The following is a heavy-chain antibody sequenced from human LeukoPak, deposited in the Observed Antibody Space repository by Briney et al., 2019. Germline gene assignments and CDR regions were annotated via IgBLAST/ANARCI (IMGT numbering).Heavy chain of an antibody. Sequence: PSETLSLTCTVSGGSISSYYWSWIRQPPGKGLEGIGYIYYSGSTNYNPSLKSRVTISVDTSKNQFSLKLSSVTAADTAVYYCASLTIFGVVIQYCYFDLWGRGTLVTVSS. V-gene: IGHV4-59*01. CDR2: IYYSGST. D-gene: IGHD3-3*01. CDR3: ASLTIFGVVIQYCYFDL. CDR1: GGSISSYY. J-gene: IGHJ2*01.